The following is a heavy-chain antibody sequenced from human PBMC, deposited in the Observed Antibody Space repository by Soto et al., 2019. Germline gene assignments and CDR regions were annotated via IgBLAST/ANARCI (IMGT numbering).Heavy chain of an antibody. V-gene: IGHV3-9*01. Sequence: EVQLVESGGGLVQPGRSLRLSCAASGFTFDDYAMHWVRQAPGKGLEWVSGISWNSGSIGYADSVKGRFTISRDNAKNSLYQQMNSLSAEDKALYYCAKDKGSSWSSDALDIWGQGTMVTVSS. D-gene: IGHD6-13*01. CDR1: GFTFDDYA. J-gene: IGHJ3*02. CDR3: AKDKGSSWSSDALDI. CDR2: ISWNSGSI.